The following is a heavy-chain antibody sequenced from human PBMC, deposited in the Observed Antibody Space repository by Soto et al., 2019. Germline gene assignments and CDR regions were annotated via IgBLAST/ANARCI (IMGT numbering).Heavy chain of an antibody. V-gene: IGHV1-2*02. J-gene: IGHJ6*02. CDR2: INPNSGGT. Sequence: ASVKVSCKASGYTFTGYYMHWVRQAPGQGLEWMGWINPNSGGTNYAQKFQGRVTMTRDTSISTAYMELSRLRSDDTAVYYCARGGIIGYSSGWYVDYYYGMDVWGQGTTVTSP. D-gene: IGHD6-19*01. CDR1: GYTFTGYY. CDR3: ARGGIIGYSSGWYVDYYYGMDV.